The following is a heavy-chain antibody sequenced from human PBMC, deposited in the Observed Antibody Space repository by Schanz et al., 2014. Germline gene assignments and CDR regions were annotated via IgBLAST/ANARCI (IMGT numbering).Heavy chain of an antibody. CDR2: ISSSSSYI. V-gene: IGHV3-21*01. D-gene: IGHD2-21*02. Sequence: EVQLVESGGGLVQPRGSLRLSCAASEFSFSSFGMNWVRQAPGKGLEWVSSISSSSSYISYADSVKGRFTISRDNAKNSLYLQMNSLRAEDTAVYYCARDLNRCGGDCYSGWGQGTLVTVSS. CDR1: EFSFSSFG. CDR3: ARDLNRCGGDCYSG. J-gene: IGHJ4*02.